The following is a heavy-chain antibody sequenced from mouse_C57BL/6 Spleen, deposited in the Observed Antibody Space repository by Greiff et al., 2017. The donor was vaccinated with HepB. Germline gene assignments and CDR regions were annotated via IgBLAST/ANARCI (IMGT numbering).Heavy chain of an antibody. CDR3: ARKSLDSSGYRLDY. Sequence: QVQLQQPGAELVRPGSSVKLSCKASGYTFTSYWMHWVKQRPIQGLEWIGNIDPSDSETHYNQKFKDKATLTVDKSSSTAYMQLSSLTSEDSAVYYCARKSLDSSGYRLDYWGQGTTLTVSS. CDR2: IDPSDSET. D-gene: IGHD3-2*02. V-gene: IGHV1-52*01. CDR1: GYTFTSYW. J-gene: IGHJ2*01.